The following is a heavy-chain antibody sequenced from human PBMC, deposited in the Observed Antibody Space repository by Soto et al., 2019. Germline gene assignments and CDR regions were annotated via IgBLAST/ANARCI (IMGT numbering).Heavy chain of an antibody. D-gene: IGHD2-2*01. CDR1: GFTFSSYA. CDR2: ISGSGGST. V-gene: IGHV3-23*01. Sequence: EVQLLESGGGLVQPGGSLRLSCAASGFTFSSYAMSWVRQAPGKGLEWVSAISGSGGSTYYADSVKGRFTISRDNSKNTLYLQMNSLRAEDTAVYYCAKLADGVVVPAGYFDYWGQGTLVTVSS. J-gene: IGHJ4*02. CDR3: AKLADGVVVPAGYFDY.